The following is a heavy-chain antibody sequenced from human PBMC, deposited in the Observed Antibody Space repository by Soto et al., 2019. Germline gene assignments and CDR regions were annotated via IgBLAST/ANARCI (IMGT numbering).Heavy chain of an antibody. CDR3: AKVSPYSGYDSINYYFDY. CDR2: ISGSGGST. V-gene: IGHV3-23*01. Sequence: GGSLRLSCAASGFTFSSYAMSWVRQAPGKGLEWVSAISGSGGSTYYADSVKGRFTISRDNSKNTLYLQMNSLRAEDTAVYYCAKVSPYSGYDSINYYFDYWGQGTLVTVSS. D-gene: IGHD5-12*01. J-gene: IGHJ4*02. CDR1: GFTFSSYA.